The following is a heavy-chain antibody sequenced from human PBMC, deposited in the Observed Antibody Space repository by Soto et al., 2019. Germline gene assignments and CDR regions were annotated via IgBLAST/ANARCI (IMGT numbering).Heavy chain of an antibody. CDR1: GGSISSYY. CDR3: ARSITYYDILTGYLIDAFDI. J-gene: IGHJ3*02. V-gene: IGHV4-59*01. Sequence: SETLSLTCTVSGGSISSYYWSWIRQPPGKGLEWIGYIYYSGSTNYNPSLKSRVTISVDTSKNQFSLKLSSVTAADTAVYYCARSITYYDILTGYLIDAFDIWGQGTMVTVSS. D-gene: IGHD3-9*01. CDR2: IYYSGST.